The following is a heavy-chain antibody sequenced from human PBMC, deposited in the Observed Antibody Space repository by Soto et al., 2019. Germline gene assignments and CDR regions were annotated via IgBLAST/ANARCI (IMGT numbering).Heavy chain of an antibody. D-gene: IGHD6-6*01. CDR2: ISYDGSNK. CDR3: ARGHIAARLVGDLYFDY. J-gene: IGHJ4*02. V-gene: IGHV3-30-3*01. Sequence: QVQLVESGGGVVQPGRSLRLSCAASGFTFSSYAMHWVRQAPGKGLEWVAVISYDGSNKYYADSVKGRFTISRDNSKNTLYLQMNSLRAEDTAVYYCARGHIAARLVGDLYFDYWGQGTLVTVSS. CDR1: GFTFSSYA.